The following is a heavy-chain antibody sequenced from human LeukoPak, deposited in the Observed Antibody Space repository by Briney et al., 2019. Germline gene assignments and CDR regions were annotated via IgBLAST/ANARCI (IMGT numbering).Heavy chain of an antibody. CDR1: GYTFTRYA. CDR3: ARGSLFLRDFYYMDV. V-gene: IGHV1-18*01. J-gene: IGHJ6*03. D-gene: IGHD3-3*01. Sequence: GASVKVSCKASGYTFTRYAINWVRQAPGQGLEWLGWISTYTGNTNYAQNLQGRVTLTTDTSTSTAYMELRSLRSDDTAVYYCARGSLFLRDFYYMDVGGKATTVSASS. CDR2: ISTYTGNT.